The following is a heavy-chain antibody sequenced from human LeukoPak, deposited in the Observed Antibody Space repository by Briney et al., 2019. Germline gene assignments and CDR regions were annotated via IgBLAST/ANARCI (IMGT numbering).Heavy chain of an antibody. CDR1: GYTFTGYY. CDR3: ARGSILWFGELTNDY. Sequence: ASVKVSCKASGYTFTGYYMHWVRQAHGQGLEWMGWINPNSGGTNYAQKFQGRVTMTRDTSISTAYMELSRLRSDDTAVYYCARGSILWFGELTNDYWGQGTLVTVSS. J-gene: IGHJ4*02. CDR2: INPNSGGT. V-gene: IGHV1-2*02. D-gene: IGHD3-10*01.